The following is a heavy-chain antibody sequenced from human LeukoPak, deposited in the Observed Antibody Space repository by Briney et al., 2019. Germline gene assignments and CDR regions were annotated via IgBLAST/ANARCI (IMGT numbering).Heavy chain of an antibody. CDR2: ISSSSSTI. CDR3: ARDLRYDSSGYYPGGDY. D-gene: IGHD3-22*01. CDR1: GFTFSNAW. J-gene: IGHJ4*02. Sequence: GGSLRLSCAASGFTFSNAWMSWVRQAPGKGLEWVSYISSSSSTIYYADSVKGRFTISRDNAKNSLYLRMNSLRAEDTAVYYCARDLRYDSSGYYPGGDYWGQGTLVTVSS. V-gene: IGHV3-48*01.